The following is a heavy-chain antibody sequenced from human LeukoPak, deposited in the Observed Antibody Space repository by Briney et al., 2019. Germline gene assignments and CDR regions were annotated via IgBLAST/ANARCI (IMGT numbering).Heavy chain of an antibody. J-gene: IGHJ4*02. D-gene: IGHD3-10*01. V-gene: IGHV3-73*01. CDR1: GFTFSGSA. Sequence: GGSLRLSCAASGFTFSGSAMHWVRQASGKGLEWVGRIRSKANSYATAYAASVKGRFTISRDDSKNTAYLQMNSLRAEDTAVYYCARDPDTNDGVDWGQGTLVTVSS. CDR3: ARDPDTNDGVD. CDR2: IRSKANSYAT.